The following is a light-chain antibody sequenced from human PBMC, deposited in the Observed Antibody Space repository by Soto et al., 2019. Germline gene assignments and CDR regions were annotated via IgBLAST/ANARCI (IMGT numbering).Light chain of an antibody. CDR2: DAS. CDR1: QSVSRY. CDR3: LQRSNWPRT. V-gene: IGKV3-11*01. Sequence: EIVLTQSPGTLSLSPGERATLSCRASQSVSRYLAWYQQKPGQAPRLLIYDASHRATGIPDRFSGSGSGTDFTLTISSLEPEDFAVYYCLQRSNWPRTFGQGTKLEIK. J-gene: IGKJ2*01.